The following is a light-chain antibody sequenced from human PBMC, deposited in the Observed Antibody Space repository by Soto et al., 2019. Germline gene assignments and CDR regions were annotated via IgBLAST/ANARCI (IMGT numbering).Light chain of an antibody. CDR2: DAS. CDR3: QQYNNYWT. CDR1: QSLSSW. J-gene: IGKJ1*01. V-gene: IGKV1-5*01. Sequence: DIQMTQSPSTLSASVGDRVTITCRASQSLSSWLVWYQQKPGKAPKLLIYDASSLESGVPSRFSGSGSGTEFTLTISSLQPDDFSTYYCQQYNNYWTFGQGTKVEIK.